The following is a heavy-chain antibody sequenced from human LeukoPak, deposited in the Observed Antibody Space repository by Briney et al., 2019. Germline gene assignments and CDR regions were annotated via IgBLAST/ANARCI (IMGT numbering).Heavy chain of an antibody. CDR1: GDSISSGAYY. Sequence: SETLSLTCTVSGDSISSGAYYWSWIRQPPGKGLEWIGYFYGSGSASYNPSLKSRVTTSVDRSNNQFSLKMSSVTAADTAVYYCVRDVSQRRHFDYWGQGTLVTVSS. V-gene: IGHV4-30-2*01. CDR2: FYGSGSA. D-gene: IGHD1-1*01. J-gene: IGHJ4*02. CDR3: VRDVSQRRHFDY.